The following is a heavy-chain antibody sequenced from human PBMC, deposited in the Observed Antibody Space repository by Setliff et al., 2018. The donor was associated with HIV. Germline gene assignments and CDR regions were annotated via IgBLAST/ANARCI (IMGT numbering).Heavy chain of an antibody. V-gene: IGHV4-61*02. CDR1: NGSISTIRYY. CDR3: ARFGWFDP. Sequence: SETLSLTCAVSNGSISTIRYYWSWLRQPAGKGLEWIGRVYISGSTDYNPSLKSRVTISVDTSKNQFSLKLSSVTAADAAVYYCARFGWFDPWGQGTLVTVSS. D-gene: IGHD3-10*01. CDR2: VYISGST. J-gene: IGHJ5*02.